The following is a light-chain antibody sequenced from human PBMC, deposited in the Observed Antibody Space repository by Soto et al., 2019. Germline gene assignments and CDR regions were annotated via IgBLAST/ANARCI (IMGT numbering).Light chain of an antibody. J-gene: IGKJ3*01. V-gene: IGKV1-39*01. CDR2: AAS. CDR1: RTITMY. Sequence: DIQMTESPSSLAAFVGGRGTIICRASRTITMYLNWYQQKSGQAPKILINAASTLRSGVPSRFSGSGSGTDFTLTIDSMQPEDFATYYCQQSYNSPFNFGPGTKVDIK. CDR3: QQSYNSPFN.